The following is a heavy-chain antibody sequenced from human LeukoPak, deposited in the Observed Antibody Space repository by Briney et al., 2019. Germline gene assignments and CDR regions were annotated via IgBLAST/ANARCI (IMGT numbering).Heavy chain of an antibody. Sequence: ASVKVSCKASGYTFTSYYMHWVRQAPGQGLEWMGIINPSGGSTSYAQKFQGRVTMTRDTSTSTVYMNLSSLRSEDAAVYYCAREPPGGPYYFDSWGQGTLVTVSS. V-gene: IGHV1-46*01. CDR3: AREPPGGPYYFDS. J-gene: IGHJ4*02. CDR2: INPSGGST. CDR1: GYTFTSYY.